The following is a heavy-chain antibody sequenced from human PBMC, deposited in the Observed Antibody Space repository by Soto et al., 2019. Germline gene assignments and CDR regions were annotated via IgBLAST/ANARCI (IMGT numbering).Heavy chain of an antibody. J-gene: IGHJ3*02. CDR3: ARRRDGYNFDAFDI. D-gene: IGHD5-12*01. Sequence: GESLKISCKGSGYSFTSYWISWVRQMPGKGLEWMGRIDPSDSYTNYSPSFQGHVTISADKSISTAYLQWSSLKDSDTAMYYCARRRDGYNFDAFDIWGQGTMVTVSS. CDR1: GYSFTSYW. CDR2: IDPSDSYT. V-gene: IGHV5-10-1*01.